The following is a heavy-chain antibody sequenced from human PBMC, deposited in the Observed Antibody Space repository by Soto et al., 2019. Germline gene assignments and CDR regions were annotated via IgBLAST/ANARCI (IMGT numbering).Heavy chain of an antibody. J-gene: IGHJ6*02. D-gene: IGHD3-16*02. CDR2: IIPIFGTA. Sequence: ASVKLSCKASGGTFSSYAISWVRQAPGQGLEWMGGIIPIFGTANYAQKFQGRVTITADKSTSTAYMELSRLRSEDTAVYYCARAYYDEGWGSYRPDYYYYRMDVWGQGTTVTVSS. CDR1: GGTFSSYA. V-gene: IGHV1-69*06. CDR3: ARAYYDEGWGSYRPDYYYYRMDV.